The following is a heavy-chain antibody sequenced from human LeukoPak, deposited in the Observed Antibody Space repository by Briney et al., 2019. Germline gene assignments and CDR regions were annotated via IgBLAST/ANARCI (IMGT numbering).Heavy chain of an antibody. CDR2: INPNSGGT. CDR3: ARAGIAAPRNWFDP. D-gene: IGHD6-13*01. Sequence: ASVKVSCKASGYTFTGYYMHWARQAPGQGLEWMGWINPNSGGTNYAQKFQGRVTMTRDTSISTAYMELSRLRSDDTAVYYCARAGIAAPRNWFDPWGQGTLVTVSS. J-gene: IGHJ5*02. V-gene: IGHV1-2*02. CDR1: GYTFTGYY.